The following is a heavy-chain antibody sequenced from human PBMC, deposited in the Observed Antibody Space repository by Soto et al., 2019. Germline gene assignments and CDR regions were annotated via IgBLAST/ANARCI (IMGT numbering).Heavy chain of an antibody. D-gene: IGHD5-12*01. CDR3: ARDRGSLFDF. CDR1: GFTCSSYS. V-gene: IGHV3-48*01. J-gene: IGHJ4*02. CDR2: ISSSSSTI. Sequence: WGSLRLSCGAAGFTCSSYSMNWVRQAPGKGLEWVSYISSSSSTIYYADSVKGRFTISRDNAKNSLYLQMNSLRAEDTAVYYWARDRGSLFDFWGERTLVTVSS.